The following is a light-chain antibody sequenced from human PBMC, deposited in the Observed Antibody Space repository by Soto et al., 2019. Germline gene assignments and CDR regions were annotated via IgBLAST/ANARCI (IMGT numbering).Light chain of an antibody. V-gene: IGKV1-27*01. J-gene: IGKJ5*01. CDR3: QSYNSAPIT. CDR1: QVISNY. Sequence: DIQVTQSPSSLSASIGDRISITCRASQVISNYLAWYQQKPGNVPKLLIYAASTLQSGVPSRFSGSGSGTDFTLTINSLQPEDLATYYCQSYNSAPITFGQGTRLEIK. CDR2: AAS.